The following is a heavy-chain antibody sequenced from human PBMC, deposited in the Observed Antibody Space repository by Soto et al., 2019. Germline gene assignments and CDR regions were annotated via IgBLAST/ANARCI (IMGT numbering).Heavy chain of an antibody. Sequence: LSLTCTVSGGSISSYYWSWIRQPPGKGLEWIGYIYYSGSTNYNPSLKSRVTISVDTSKNQFSLKLSSVTAADTAVYYCARDRRAGRNYYYYGMDVWGQGTTVTVSS. CDR1: GGSISSYY. J-gene: IGHJ6*02. V-gene: IGHV4-59*01. CDR2: IYYSGST. CDR3: ARDRRAGRNYYYYGMDV.